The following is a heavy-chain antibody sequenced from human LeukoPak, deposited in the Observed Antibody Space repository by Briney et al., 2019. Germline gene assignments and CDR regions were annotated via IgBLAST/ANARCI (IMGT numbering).Heavy chain of an antibody. D-gene: IGHD5-24*01. CDR2: ISGSGGST. Sequence: GGSLRLSCAASGFTFSSYAMSWVRQAPGKGLEWVSAISGSGGSTYYADSVKGRFTISRDNSKNTLYLLMTSLRAEDTALYYCAKEGGLQSLPYTWFDPWGQGTLVTVST. V-gene: IGHV3-23*01. CDR1: GFTFSSYA. CDR3: AKEGGLQSLPYTWFDP. J-gene: IGHJ5*02.